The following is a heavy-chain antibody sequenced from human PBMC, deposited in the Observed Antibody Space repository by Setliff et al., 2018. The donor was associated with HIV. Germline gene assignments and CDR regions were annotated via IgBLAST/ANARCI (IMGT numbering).Heavy chain of an antibody. D-gene: IGHD6-19*01. CDR2: IHTTGSI. Sequence: SETLSLTCAVYGGSFSGYYWSWIRQPPGKGLEWIGDIHTTGSITYNPSLRSRVTISLDTSKNQVSLSLASVTAADTAVYYCARDGGGSGWSLGEFDFWGQGTLVTVSS. V-gene: IGHV4-34*01. CDR1: GGSFSGYY. CDR3: ARDGGGSGWSLGEFDF. J-gene: IGHJ4*02.